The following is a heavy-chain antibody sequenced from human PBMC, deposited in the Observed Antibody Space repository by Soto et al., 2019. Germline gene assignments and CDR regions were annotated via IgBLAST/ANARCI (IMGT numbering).Heavy chain of an antibody. CDR3: ARGAMVRGVSARFWFDP. CDR1: GGSISSGNW. V-gene: IGHV4-4*02. Sequence: SETLSVTCAVSGGSISSGNWWSWVRQPPGKGLEWIGEIYHSGSTNYNPSLKSRVTISVDKSKNQFSLKLSSVTAADTAVYYCARGAMVRGVSARFWFDPWGQGTLVT. J-gene: IGHJ5*02. D-gene: IGHD3-10*01. CDR2: IYHSGST.